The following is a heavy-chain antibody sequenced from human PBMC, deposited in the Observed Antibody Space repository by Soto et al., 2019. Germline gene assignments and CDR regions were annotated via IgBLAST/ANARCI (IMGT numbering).Heavy chain of an antibody. D-gene: IGHD6-13*01. V-gene: IGHV4-39*07. Sequence: SETLSLTCTVSGDSISSNNYFWGWVRQPPGKGLEWIGEINHSGSTNYNPSLKSRVTISVDTSKNQFSLKLSSVTAADTAVYYCARKLIWYSSSFDFDYWGQGTLVTVSS. CDR3: ARKLIWYSSSFDFDY. J-gene: IGHJ4*02. CDR2: INHSGST. CDR1: GDSISSNNYF.